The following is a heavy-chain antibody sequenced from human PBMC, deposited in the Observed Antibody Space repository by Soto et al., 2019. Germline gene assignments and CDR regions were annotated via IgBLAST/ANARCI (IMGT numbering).Heavy chain of an antibody. J-gene: IGHJ6*02. D-gene: IGHD2-21*02. CDR3: ARGGVVVTAGYYGMDV. Sequence: QVQLQESGPGLVKPSETLSLTCTVSGGSISSYYWSWIRQPPVKGLESIGYIYYSGSTNYKPSLESRVSISVDTSKNQFSLKLSSVSAADTAVYYCARGGVVVTAGYYGMDVWGQGTTVTVSS. CDR2: IYYSGST. V-gene: IGHV4-59*01. CDR1: GGSISSYY.